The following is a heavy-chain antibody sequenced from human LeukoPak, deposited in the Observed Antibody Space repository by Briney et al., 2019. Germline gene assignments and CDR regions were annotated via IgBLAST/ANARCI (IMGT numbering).Heavy chain of an antibody. CDR3: ARSVLWFGDLGY. CDR2: VYYTGTT. J-gene: IGHJ4*02. V-gene: IGHV4-59*03. Sequence: SETLSLTCTVSGGSITDYYWNWIRQSPEKGLEWIGYVYYTGTTYYSPSLKSRVAISLDRSKNQFSLNLNSVTAADTAVYYCARSVLWFGDLGYWGQGILVTVSS. D-gene: IGHD3-10*01. CDR1: GGSITDYY.